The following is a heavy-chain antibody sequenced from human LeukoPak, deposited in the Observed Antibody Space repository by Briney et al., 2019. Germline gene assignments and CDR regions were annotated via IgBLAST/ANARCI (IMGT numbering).Heavy chain of an antibody. D-gene: IGHD2-8*01. V-gene: IGHV3-73*01. J-gene: IGHJ5*02. CDR2: IKTKANNYAT. CDR1: GFAFSGSF. CDR3: IRNSNGLYWFDP. Sequence: GGSLKLSCAASGFAFSGSFIHWVRQASGKGLEWVGRIKTKANNYATAYAASVQGRFTISRDESRTTAYLQMNSLKTEDTAVYYCIRNSNGLYWFDPWGQGTLVTVSS.